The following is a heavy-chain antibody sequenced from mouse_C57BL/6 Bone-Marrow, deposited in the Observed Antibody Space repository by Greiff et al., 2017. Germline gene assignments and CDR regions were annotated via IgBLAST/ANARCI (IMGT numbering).Heavy chain of an antibody. CDR1: GYTFTSYW. CDR3: AREDSSGYLYYAMDY. V-gene: IGHV1-55*01. D-gene: IGHD3-2*02. J-gene: IGHJ4*01. CDR2: IYPGSGST. Sequence: QVQLQQPGAELVKPGASVKMSCKASGYTFTSYWITWVKQRPGQGLEWIGDIYPGSGSTNYNEKFKSKATLTVDKSSSTAYLQLSSLTSEDPAGYYCAREDSSGYLYYAMDYWGQGTSVTVSS.